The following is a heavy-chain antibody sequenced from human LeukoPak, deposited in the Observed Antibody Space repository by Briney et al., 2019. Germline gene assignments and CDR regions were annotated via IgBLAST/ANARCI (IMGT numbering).Heavy chain of an antibody. J-gene: IGHJ6*02. D-gene: IGHD6-19*01. CDR1: GFTFSSYA. Sequence: PGRSLRLSCAASGFTFSSYAMHWVRQAPGKGLEWVAVISYDGSNKYYADSVKGRFTISRDNSKNTLYLQMNSLRAEDTAVYYCARDLSLHSSGYYYYYGMDVWGQGTTVTVSS. CDR3: ARDLSLHSSGYYYYYGMDV. V-gene: IGHV3-30-3*01. CDR2: ISYDGSNK.